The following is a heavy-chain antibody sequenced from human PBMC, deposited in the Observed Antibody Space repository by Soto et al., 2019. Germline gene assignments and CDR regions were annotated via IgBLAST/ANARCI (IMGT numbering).Heavy chain of an antibody. Sequence: PGGSLRLSCAASGFTFSSYAMHWVRQAPGKGLEWVAVISYDGSNKYYADSVKGRFTISRDNSKNTLYLQMNSLRAEDTAVYYCAGHSGWSNWGQGTLVTVSS. J-gene: IGHJ4*02. CDR1: GFTFSSYA. CDR2: ISYDGSNK. D-gene: IGHD6-19*01. V-gene: IGHV3-30-3*01. CDR3: AGHSGWSN.